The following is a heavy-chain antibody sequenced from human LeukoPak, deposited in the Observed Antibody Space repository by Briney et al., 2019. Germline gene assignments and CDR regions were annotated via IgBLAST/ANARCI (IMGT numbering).Heavy chain of an antibody. Sequence: GGSLRLSCAASGFTFSSYGMHWVRQAPGKGLEWVAVIWYDGSNKYYADSVKGRFTISRDNSKNTLYLQMNSLRAEDTAVYYCARVGVVGDGYNLDYWGQGTLVTVSP. V-gene: IGHV3-33*01. CDR2: IWYDGSNK. J-gene: IGHJ4*02. CDR3: ARVGVVGDGYNLDY. D-gene: IGHD5-24*01. CDR1: GFTFSSYG.